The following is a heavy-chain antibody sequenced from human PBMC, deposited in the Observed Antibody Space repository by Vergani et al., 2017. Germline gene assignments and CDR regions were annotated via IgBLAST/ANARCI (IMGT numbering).Heavy chain of an antibody. CDR1: GFTFSSYG. CDR2: ISYDGSNK. D-gene: IGHD4-23*01. Sequence: QVQLVESGGGVVQPGRSLRLSCAASGFTFSSYGMHWVRQAPGKGLEWVAVISYDGSNKYYADSGKGRFTISRDNSKNTLYLQMNSLRADDTAVYYCAKEIWDYCGNSVGPHAFDIWGQGTMVTVSS. V-gene: IGHV3-30*18. CDR3: AKEIWDYCGNSVGPHAFDI. J-gene: IGHJ3*02.